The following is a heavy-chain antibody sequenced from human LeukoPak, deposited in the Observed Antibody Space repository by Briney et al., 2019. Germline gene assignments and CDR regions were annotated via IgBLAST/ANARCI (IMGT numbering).Heavy chain of an antibody. Sequence: PGGSLRLSCAASGFTFSSYAMSWVRQAPGKGLEWVANIKQDGSEKYYVDSVKGRFTISRDNAKNSLYLQMNSLRAEDTAVYYCARDWSGYYASYYFDYWGQGTLVTVSS. J-gene: IGHJ4*02. CDR2: IKQDGSEK. CDR3: ARDWSGYYASYYFDY. CDR1: GFTFSSYA. D-gene: IGHD3-3*01. V-gene: IGHV3-7*01.